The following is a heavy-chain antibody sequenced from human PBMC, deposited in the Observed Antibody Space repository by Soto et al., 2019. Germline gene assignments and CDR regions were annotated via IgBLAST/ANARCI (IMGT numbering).Heavy chain of an antibody. Sequence: QVQLVQSGAEVKKPGSSVKVSCKVSGGTFSSHSINWVRQAPGQGPEWMGGIIPIFGTENYAQKFQGRVSITADEPTSTAYMEPSSLTSEDTALYYCSTSVYCSTTRCYYYYGLDVWGQGTTVIVSS. CDR2: IIPIFGTE. CDR3: STSVYCSTTRCYYYYGLDV. J-gene: IGHJ6*02. V-gene: IGHV1-69*01. D-gene: IGHD2-2*01. CDR1: GGTFSSHS.